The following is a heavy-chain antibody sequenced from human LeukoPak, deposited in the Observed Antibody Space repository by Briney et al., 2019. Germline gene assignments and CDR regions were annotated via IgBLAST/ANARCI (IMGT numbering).Heavy chain of an antibody. V-gene: IGHV3-21*01. CDR3: ARHLGYSCSWPLGDY. CDR1: GFTFSTYS. CDR2: ISTSSNYI. Sequence: GGSLRLSCAASGFTFSTYSMNWVRQAPGKGLEWVSSISTSSNYIYYADSVKGRFTISRDNAKNSLYLQMNSLRAEDTAVYYCARHLGYSCSWPLGDYWGQGTLVTVSS. D-gene: IGHD6-13*01. J-gene: IGHJ4*02.